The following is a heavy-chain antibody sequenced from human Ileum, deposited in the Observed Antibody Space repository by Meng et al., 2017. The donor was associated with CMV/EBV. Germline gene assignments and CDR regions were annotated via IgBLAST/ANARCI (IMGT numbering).Heavy chain of an antibody. D-gene: IGHD6-13*01. J-gene: IGHJ1*01. CDR1: GDSMSSSC. V-gene: IGHV4-59*01. CDR2: MCYNGDT. CDR3: ALRGSAAGTFQY. Sequence: QVHLGAGVPGVEKPSETLSLTCGVSGDSMSSSCWSWIRQPPGKGLEWIGYMCYNGDTNYNPSLKSRVTISGDTSKNQFSLKLSSVTAADTAVYYCALRGSAAGTFQYWGQGTLVTVSS.